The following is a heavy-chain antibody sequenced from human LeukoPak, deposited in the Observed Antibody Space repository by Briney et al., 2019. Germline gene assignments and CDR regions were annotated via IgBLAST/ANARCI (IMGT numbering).Heavy chain of an antibody. Sequence: ASVKVSCKASGYTFTGHYMNWVRQAPGQGLEWMGWINPNSGGTNYAQKFQGRVTMTRDTSISTAYMELSSLRSDDTAVYYCARVGYHYDSSGYYDYWGQGTLVTVSS. CDR2: INPNSGGT. CDR3: ARVGYHYDSSGYYDY. V-gene: IGHV1-2*02. D-gene: IGHD3-22*01. CDR1: GYTFTGHY. J-gene: IGHJ4*02.